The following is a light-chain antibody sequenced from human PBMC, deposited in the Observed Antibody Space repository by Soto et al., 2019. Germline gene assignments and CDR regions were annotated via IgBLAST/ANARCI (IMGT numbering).Light chain of an antibody. CDR1: SXDVGDYNY. CDR3: SSYAGSNIHYV. J-gene: IGLJ1*01. V-gene: IGLV2-8*01. CDR2: EVS. Sequence: QSVLTQPPSASGSPGQSVTISCTGTSXDVGDYNYVSWYQQHPGKAPKLMIYEVSKRPSGVPDRFSGSKSGNTASLTVSGLQAEDEADYYCSSYAGSNIHYVFGTGTKVTVL.